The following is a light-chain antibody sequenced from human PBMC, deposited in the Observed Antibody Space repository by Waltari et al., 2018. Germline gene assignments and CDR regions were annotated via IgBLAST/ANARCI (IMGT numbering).Light chain of an antibody. CDR2: DVT. Sequence: QSALTQPRSVSGSPGQSVTISCTGTSSDVGDYNYVSWYQQHPDKAPKLMIYDVTKRPSVVPDRFSGSKAGNTASLTISGLQAEDEADYYCCSYAGSYSFVFGGGTKLTVL. CDR1: SSDVGDYNY. V-gene: IGLV2-11*01. J-gene: IGLJ2*01. CDR3: CSYAGSYSFV.